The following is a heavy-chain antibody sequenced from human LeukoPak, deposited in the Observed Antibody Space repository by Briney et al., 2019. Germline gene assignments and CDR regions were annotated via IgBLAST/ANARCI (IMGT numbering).Heavy chain of an antibody. Sequence: ASVKVSCKASGGTFSSYAISWVRQAPGQGLEWMGGIIPIFGTANYAQKFQGRVTITTDESTSTAYMELSSLRSEDTAVYYCAIRGSSSWHFDYWGQGTLVTVSS. D-gene: IGHD6-13*01. CDR1: GGTFSSYA. CDR3: AIRGSSSWHFDY. CDR2: IIPIFGTA. J-gene: IGHJ4*02. V-gene: IGHV1-69*05.